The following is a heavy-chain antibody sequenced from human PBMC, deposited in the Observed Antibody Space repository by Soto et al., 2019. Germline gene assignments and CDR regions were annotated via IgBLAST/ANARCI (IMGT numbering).Heavy chain of an antibody. V-gene: IGHV4-4*02. CDR2: VYHTGDT. Sequence: SENLSLTCGVSGGTVASSHWWGWVRQSPGRGLEWIGNVYHTGDTNFNPSLQSRVTFSVDKSNNQFSLRLTSVTAADTAVYFCAREIVTAGGNNYFDPWGPGTLVTVSS. CDR1: GGTVASSHW. CDR3: AREIVTAGGNNYFDP. J-gene: IGHJ5*02. D-gene: IGHD2-21*02.